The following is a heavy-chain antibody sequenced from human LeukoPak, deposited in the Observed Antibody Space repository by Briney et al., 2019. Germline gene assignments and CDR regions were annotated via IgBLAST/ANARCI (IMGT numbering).Heavy chain of an antibody. CDR2: FSSSGTS. CDR3: ARESVSQDGLFDL. D-gene: IGHD5-24*01. V-gene: IGHV4-4*08. Sequence: NPSETLSLTCTVSGASISNFYWSWVRQPPGKGLQWIAYFSSSGTSKYNPSLKSRVTISLDTSQNQFSLKLSSVTAADTAVYYCARESVSQDGLFDLWGQGTMVTVSS. CDR1: GASISNFY. J-gene: IGHJ3*01.